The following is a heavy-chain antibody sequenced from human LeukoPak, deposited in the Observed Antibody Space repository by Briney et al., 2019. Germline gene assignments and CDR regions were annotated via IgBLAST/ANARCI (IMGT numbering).Heavy chain of an antibody. D-gene: IGHD3-9*01. V-gene: IGHV3-23*01. J-gene: IGHJ3*02. Sequence: GGSLRLSCAASGFMFDIYVMTWVRQGPGKGLEWVSTINAVGDSTLYTDSVKGRFTISRDNAKNTLYLQMNSLRAEDTAVYYCARATYYDILTGYYPRDAFDIWGQGTMVTVSS. CDR3: ARATYYDILTGYYPRDAFDI. CDR2: INAVGDST. CDR1: GFMFDIYV.